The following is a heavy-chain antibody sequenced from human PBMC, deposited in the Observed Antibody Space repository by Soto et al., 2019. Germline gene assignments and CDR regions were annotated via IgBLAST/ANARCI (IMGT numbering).Heavy chain of an antibody. D-gene: IGHD4-4*01. CDR2: VNPSGDKI. V-gene: IGHV1-46*01. Sequence: QVQLVQSGAEVKKPGASVKVSCKASGYTFSSHHIHWVRQAPGRGLEWMGIVNPSGDKIIYAQEFQGRATVTRATPTSTVNMELKSLGSHDTAVYYCATLPLSKSQQLTTPDEAPVHDWGQATKVIVSS. CDR1: GYTFSSHH. J-gene: IGHJ6*02. CDR3: ATLPLSKSQQLTTPDEAPVHD.